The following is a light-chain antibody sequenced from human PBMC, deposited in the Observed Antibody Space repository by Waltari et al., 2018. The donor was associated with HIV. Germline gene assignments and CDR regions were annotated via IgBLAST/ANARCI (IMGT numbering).Light chain of an antibody. CDR2: DVS. J-gene: IGLJ1*01. Sequence: QSALTQPASVSGSPGQSITISCTGTSSDVGGYNYVSWYQQHQGKAPKLMIYDVSNRASWVSNRFSGSKSGNTASLTISGLQAEDEADYYCSSYTSSSTYVFGTGTKVTVL. V-gene: IGLV2-14*03. CDR1: SSDVGGYNY. CDR3: SSYTSSSTYV.